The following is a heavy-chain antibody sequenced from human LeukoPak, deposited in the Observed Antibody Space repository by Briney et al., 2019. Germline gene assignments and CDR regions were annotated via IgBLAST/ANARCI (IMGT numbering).Heavy chain of an antibody. J-gene: IGHJ4*02. CDR3: ASKGRGPFDY. V-gene: IGHV4-31*03. CDR1: GGSISSSSYY. CDR2: IYYSGST. D-gene: IGHD3-10*01. Sequence: PSETLSLTCTVSGGSISSSSYYWSWIRQHPGKGLEWIGYIYYSGSTYYNPSLKSRVTISVDTSKNQFSLKLSSVTAADTAVYYCASKGRGPFDYWGQGTLVTVSS.